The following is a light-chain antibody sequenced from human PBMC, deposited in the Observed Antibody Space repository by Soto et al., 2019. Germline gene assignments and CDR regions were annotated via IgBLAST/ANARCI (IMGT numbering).Light chain of an antibody. J-gene: IGKJ5*01. CDR3: QQRNVWPPVT. V-gene: IGKV3-11*01. CDR1: PSVTNF. Sequence: EILMTQSPATLSVSPGARSTLSFRASPSVTNFLAWYQQKPGQAPRLLIYGAFNRATGIPARFSGSGSGTDFALTISSLEPEDSAVYYCQQRNVWPPVTFGQGTRLEIK. CDR2: GAF.